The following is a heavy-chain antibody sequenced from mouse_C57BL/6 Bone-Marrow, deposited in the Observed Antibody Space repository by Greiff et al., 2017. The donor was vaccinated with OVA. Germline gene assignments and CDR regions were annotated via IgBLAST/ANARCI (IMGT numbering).Heavy chain of an antibody. V-gene: IGHV1-81*01. CDR2: IYPRSGNT. CDR3: ARGTTVVATCDFDY. J-gene: IGHJ2*01. Sequence: VQLVESGAELARPGASVKLSCKASGYTFTSYGISWVKQRTGQGLEWIGEIYPRSGNTYYNEKFKGKATLTADKSSSTAYMELRSLTSEDSAVYFGARGTTVVATCDFDYWGQGTTLTVSS. CDR1: GYTFTSYG. D-gene: IGHD1-1*01.